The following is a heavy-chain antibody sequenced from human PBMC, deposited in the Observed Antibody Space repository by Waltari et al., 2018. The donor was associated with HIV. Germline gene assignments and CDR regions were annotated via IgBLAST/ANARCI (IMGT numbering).Heavy chain of an antibody. V-gene: IGHV3-30*18. CDR3: AKTGYGDYGRDD. CDR1: GFPFSGHG. CDR2: ISYDGSNK. D-gene: IGHD4-17*01. J-gene: IGHJ4*02. Sequence: VQLVESGGGVVQPRSSLRLCCEASGFPFSGHGMHWVPQAPGKGLEWVAVISYDGSNKVYTDSVKGRFTISRDNSKNTLYLQMNSLRAEDTAVYYCAKTGYGDYGRDDWGQGTLVTVSS.